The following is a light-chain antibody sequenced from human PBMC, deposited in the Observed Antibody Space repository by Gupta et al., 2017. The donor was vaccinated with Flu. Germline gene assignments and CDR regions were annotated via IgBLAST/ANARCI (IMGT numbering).Light chain of an antibody. Sequence: QSVLPQPPSASGTPGQRVTISCSGSSSNIGSKTVNGYQQHPAPAPKLLIYSNTQRPSGVPARFSGSKSGTTASMAISGLQAEDEADYYCAAGDDSRNGWVFGGGTKLTVL. CDR2: SNT. V-gene: IGLV1-44*01. CDR3: AAGDDSRNGWV. CDR1: SSNIGSKT. J-gene: IGLJ3*02.